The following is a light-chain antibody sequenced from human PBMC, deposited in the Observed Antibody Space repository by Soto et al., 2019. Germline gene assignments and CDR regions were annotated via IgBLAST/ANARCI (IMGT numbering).Light chain of an antibody. Sequence: QSVLTQPASVSGSPGQSITISCTGTSSDVSAYNYVSWYQQHPGKAPKLMIYEVSNRPSGVSNRFSGSKSGNTASLTISGLQAEDEADYYCSSFTTSYFYVFGPGTKVTVL. J-gene: IGLJ1*01. CDR1: SSDVSAYNY. CDR3: SSFTTSYFYV. V-gene: IGLV2-14*01. CDR2: EVS.